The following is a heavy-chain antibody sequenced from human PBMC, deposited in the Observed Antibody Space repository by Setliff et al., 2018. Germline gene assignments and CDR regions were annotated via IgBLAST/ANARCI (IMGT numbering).Heavy chain of an antibody. CDR3: ARGGTYRYFDY. V-gene: IGHV4-59*01. CDR2: VFYNGAA. CDR1: GDSISDAS. Sequence: SETLSLTCTVSGDSISDASIMAWIRQPPGKGLEFIGYVFYNGAAKYDPSLKSRATMSVDTSKTQFSLKLNSMTTADTAVYYCARGGTYRYFDYWGQGALVTVSS. J-gene: IGHJ4*02.